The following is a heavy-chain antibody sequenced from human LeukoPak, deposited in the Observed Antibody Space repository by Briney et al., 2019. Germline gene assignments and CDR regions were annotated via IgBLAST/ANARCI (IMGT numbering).Heavy chain of an antibody. CDR1: GFTVSSNY. J-gene: IGHJ3*02. CDR3: AREMYAGWYFAFDI. V-gene: IGHV3-66*01. Sequence: SGGSLRLSCAASGFTVSSNYMSWVRQAPGKGLEWVSVIYSGGSTYYADSVKGRFTISRDNSKNTLYLQMNSLRAEDTAVYYCAREMYAGWYFAFDIWGQGTMVTVSS. CDR2: IYSGGST. D-gene: IGHD6-19*01.